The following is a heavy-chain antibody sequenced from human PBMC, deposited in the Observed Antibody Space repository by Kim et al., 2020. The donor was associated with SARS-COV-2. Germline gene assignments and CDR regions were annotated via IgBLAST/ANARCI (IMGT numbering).Heavy chain of an antibody. V-gene: IGHV3-33*06. J-gene: IGHJ3*02. Sequence: GGSLRLSCAASGFTFSSYGMHWVRQAPGKGLEWVAVIWYDGSNKYYADSVKGRFTISRDNSKNTLYLQMNSLRAEDTAVYYCAKPKQQLGYFDAFDIWGQGTMVTVSS. D-gene: IGHD6-13*01. CDR1: GFTFSSYG. CDR3: AKPKQQLGYFDAFDI. CDR2: IWYDGSNK.